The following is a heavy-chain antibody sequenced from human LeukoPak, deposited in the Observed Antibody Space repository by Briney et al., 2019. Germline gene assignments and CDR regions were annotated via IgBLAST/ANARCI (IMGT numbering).Heavy chain of an antibody. J-gene: IGHJ4*02. CDR3: AKDYSSSWYGYFDY. CDR2: IRYDGSNK. Sequence: GGSLRLSCAASGFIFGNYAMSWVRQAPGKGLEWVAFIRYDGSNKYYADSVKGRFTISRDNSKNTLYLQMNSLRAEDTAVYYCAKDYSSSWYGYFDYWGQGTLVTVSS. D-gene: IGHD6-13*01. CDR1: GFIFGNYA. V-gene: IGHV3-30*02.